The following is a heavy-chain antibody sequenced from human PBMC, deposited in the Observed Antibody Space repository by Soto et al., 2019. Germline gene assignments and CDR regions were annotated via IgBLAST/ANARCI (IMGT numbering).Heavy chain of an antibody. V-gene: IGHV1-69*05. CDR2: IIPIFPTP. D-gene: IGHD3-3*02. CDR3: ARDKARPQLGVNYYYLMDV. J-gene: IGHJ6*02. CDR1: GGTFRTNA. Sequence: QVQLVQSGAEVKKPGSSVKISCKASGGTFRTNAFSWVRQAPGQGLEWMGGIIPIFPTPDYAQKIQGRVTITTDESTTTTYMELSSLRSEDTATYYCARDKARPQLGVNYYYLMDVWGQGTTVTVSS.